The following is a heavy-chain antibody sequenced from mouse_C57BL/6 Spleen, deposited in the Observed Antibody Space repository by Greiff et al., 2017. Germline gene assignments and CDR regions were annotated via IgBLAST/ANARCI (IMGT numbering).Heavy chain of an antibody. Sequence: EVKVVESGAELVKPGASVKLSCTASGFNIKDYYMHWVKQRTEQGLEWIGRIDPEDGETKYAPKFQGKATITADTSSNTAYLQLSSLTSEDTAVYYCAQTAQATVFAYWGQGTLVTVSA. CDR2: IDPEDGET. V-gene: IGHV14-2*01. CDR3: AQTAQATVFAY. D-gene: IGHD3-2*02. CDR1: GFNIKDYY. J-gene: IGHJ3*01.